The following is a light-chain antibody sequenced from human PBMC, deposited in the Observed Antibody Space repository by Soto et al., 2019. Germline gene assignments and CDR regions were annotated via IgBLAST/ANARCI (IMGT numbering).Light chain of an antibody. J-gene: IGKJ3*01. CDR2: GAS. CDR3: QQYGSSLFT. CDR1: QSVSSSY. V-gene: IGKV3-20*01. Sequence: EIVLTQSPGTLSLSPGERATLSCRASQSVSSSYLAWYQQNPGQAPRLLIYGASSRATGNPDRFSGSGYGTDFTLTISRLEPEDCEVYYCQQYGSSLFTFGPGTKVDIK.